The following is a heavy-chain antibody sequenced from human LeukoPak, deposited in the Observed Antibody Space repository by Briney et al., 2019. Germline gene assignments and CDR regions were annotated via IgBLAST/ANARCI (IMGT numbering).Heavy chain of an antibody. V-gene: IGHV3-7*01. J-gene: IGHJ4*02. Sequence: SGGSLRLSCAASGFTFSSYAMSWVRQAPGKGLEWVANIKQDGSEKYYVDSVKGRFTISRDNAKNSLYLQMNSLRAENTAVYYCARDPRLLWFGESDYWGQGTLVTVSS. D-gene: IGHD3-10*01. CDR2: IKQDGSEK. CDR3: ARDPRLLWFGESDY. CDR1: GFTFSSYA.